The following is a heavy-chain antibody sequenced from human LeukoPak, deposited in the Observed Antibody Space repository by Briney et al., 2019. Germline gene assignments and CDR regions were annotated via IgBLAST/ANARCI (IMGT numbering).Heavy chain of an antibody. CDR2: ISGSGTTI. J-gene: IGHJ3*02. CDR1: GFTFSNVW. D-gene: IGHD3-10*01. V-gene: IGHV3-48*04. CDR3: VRDEIRSGAFDI. Sequence: GGSLRLSCAASGFTFSNVWMTWVRQGPGKGLEWVSYISGSGTTIYDADSVKGRFTISRDNAKNSLYLQLNSLTVEDTAVYYCVRDEIRSGAFDIWGQGTMVTVSS.